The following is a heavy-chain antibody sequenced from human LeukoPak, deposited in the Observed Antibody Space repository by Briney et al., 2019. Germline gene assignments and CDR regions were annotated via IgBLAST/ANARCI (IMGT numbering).Heavy chain of an antibody. J-gene: IGHJ6*02. Sequence: PSETLSLTCTVSGGSISSYYWSWIRQPAGKGLEWIGYIYYSGSTNYNPSLKSRVTMSVDTSKKQFSLKLSSVTAAGTAVYYCARGPTANNYYYGMDVWGQGTTVTVSS. CDR2: IYYSGST. CDR3: ARGPTANNYYYGMDV. CDR1: GGSISSYY. V-gene: IGHV4-59*01. D-gene: IGHD4-17*01.